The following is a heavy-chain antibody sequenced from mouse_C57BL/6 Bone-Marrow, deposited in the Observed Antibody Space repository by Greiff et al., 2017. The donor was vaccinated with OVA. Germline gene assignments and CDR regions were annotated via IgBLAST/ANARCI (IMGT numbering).Heavy chain of an antibody. D-gene: IGHD2-4*01. CDR3: ARSGDYVWFAY. CDR1: GYTFTSYW. CDR2: IDPSDSYT. Sequence: QVQLQQPGAELVRPGTSVKLSCKASGYTFTSYWMHWVKQRPGQGLEWIGVIDPSDSYTNYNQKFKGKATLTVDTSSSTAYMQLSSLTSEDSAVYYCARSGDYVWFAYWGQGTLVTVSA. J-gene: IGHJ3*01. V-gene: IGHV1-59*01.